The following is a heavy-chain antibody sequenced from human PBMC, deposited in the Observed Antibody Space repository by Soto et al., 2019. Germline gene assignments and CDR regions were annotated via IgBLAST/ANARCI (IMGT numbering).Heavy chain of an antibody. CDR3: ARHESSAWFPLYYFDY. D-gene: IGHD6-19*01. CDR2: IYYSGST. CDR1: GGSISSSSYY. V-gene: IGHV4-39*01. J-gene: IGHJ4*02. Sequence: ETLSLTCTVSGGSISSSSYYWGWIRQPPGKGLEWIGSIYYSGSTYYNPSLKGRVTISVDTSKNQFSLKLNSVTAADTAIYYCARHESSAWFPLYYFDYWGQGSLVTVSS.